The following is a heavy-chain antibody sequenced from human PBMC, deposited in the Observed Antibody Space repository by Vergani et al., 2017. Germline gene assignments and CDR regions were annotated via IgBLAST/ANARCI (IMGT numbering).Heavy chain of an antibody. J-gene: IGHJ4*02. Sequence: QITLKESGPTLVKPTQTLTLTCTFSGFSLTPRGVAVGWIRQPPGTALEWLAIVFWDDDKPHSPSLGNRVTITRDTSRNQVVLTMTTIDPVDTATYYCTHRPVCSVGLCYDDYWGQGTLVTVSS. CDR3: THRPVCSVGLCYDDY. V-gene: IGHV2-5*02. D-gene: IGHD2-15*01. CDR2: VFWDDDK. CDR1: GFSLTPRGVA.